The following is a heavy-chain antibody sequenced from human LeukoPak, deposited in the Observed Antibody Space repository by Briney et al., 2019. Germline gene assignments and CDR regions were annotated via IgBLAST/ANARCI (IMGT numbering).Heavy chain of an antibody. J-gene: IGHJ4*02. CDR3: ASDRGYSYGYSFDY. V-gene: IGHV1-69*06. CDR1: GYTFTSYG. D-gene: IGHD5-18*01. Sequence: ASVKVSCKASGYTFTSYGISWVRQAPGQGLEWMGGIIPIFGTANYAQKFQGRVTITADKSTSTAYMELSSLRSEDTAVYYCASDRGYSYGYSFDYWGQGTLVTVSS. CDR2: IIPIFGTA.